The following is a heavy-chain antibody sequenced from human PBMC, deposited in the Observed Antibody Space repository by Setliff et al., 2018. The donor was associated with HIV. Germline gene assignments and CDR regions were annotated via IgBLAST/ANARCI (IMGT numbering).Heavy chain of an antibody. J-gene: IGHJ4*02. Sequence: PSETLSLTCTVSGVSISSGGYYWNWLRQHPGKGLEGIGYISSRGSTYYNPPLKSRITMSVDTSQNQVTLKLSSVTAADTAVYFCSRLEKLDDISYFDYWGQGTLVTVSS. CDR2: ISSRGST. CDR3: SRLEKLDDISYFDY. D-gene: IGHD3-3*02. V-gene: IGHV4-31*02. CDR1: GVSISSGGYY.